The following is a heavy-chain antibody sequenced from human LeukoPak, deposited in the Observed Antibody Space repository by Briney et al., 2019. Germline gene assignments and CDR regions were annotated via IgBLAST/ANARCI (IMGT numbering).Heavy chain of an antibody. J-gene: IGHJ3*02. CDR2: IYYSGST. V-gene: IGHV4-59*01. Sequence: SETLSLTCNVSGASITSNYWSWIRQPPGKGLEYIGNIYYSGSTNYNPSLKSRVTISLDTSRSQFSLKLTSVTAADTAVYYCARELYNWNGRRHAIDIWGQGTMVTVSS. D-gene: IGHD1-20*01. CDR3: ARELYNWNGRRHAIDI. CDR1: GASITSNY.